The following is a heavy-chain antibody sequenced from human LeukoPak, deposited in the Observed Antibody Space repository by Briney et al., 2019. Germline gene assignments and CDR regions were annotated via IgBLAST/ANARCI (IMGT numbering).Heavy chain of an antibody. CDR3: ARVEQLVPS. CDR2: ISYDGSNK. CDR1: GFTFSSYA. J-gene: IGHJ4*02. D-gene: IGHD6-13*01. V-gene: IGHV3-30*04. Sequence: GGSLRLSCAASGFTFSSYAMHWVRQAPGKGLEWVAVISYDGSNKYYADSVKGRFTISRDNSKNTLYLQMNSLRAEDTAVYYCARVEQLVPSWGQGTLVTVSS.